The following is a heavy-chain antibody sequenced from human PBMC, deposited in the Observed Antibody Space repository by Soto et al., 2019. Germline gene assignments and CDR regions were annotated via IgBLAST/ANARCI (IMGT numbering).Heavy chain of an antibody. CDR2: INYSGSP. CDR1: GYSISSSKYY. V-gene: IGHV4-39*02. J-gene: IGHJ5*02. D-gene: IGHD3-22*01. Sequence: PSETLSLTCTFSGYSISSSKYYWGWIRQPPGKGLEWIGKINYSGSPNYNPSLKSRVTISVDTSKNHFSLKLTSVTAADTAVYYCARVLPIVVVRKGGRWFDPWGQGTLVTVSS. CDR3: ARVLPIVVVRKGGRWFDP.